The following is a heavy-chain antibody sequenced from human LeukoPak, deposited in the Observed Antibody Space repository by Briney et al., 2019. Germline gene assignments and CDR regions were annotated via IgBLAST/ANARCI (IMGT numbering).Heavy chain of an antibody. CDR2: ISAYNGNT. Sequence: ASVKVSCKASGYTFTGYYMHWVRQAPGQGLEWMGWISAYNGNTNYAQKLQGRVTMTTDTSTSTAYMELRSLRSDDTAVYYCARDHSGSYPRGDWFDPWGQGTLVTVSS. CDR3: ARDHSGSYPRGDWFDP. J-gene: IGHJ5*02. V-gene: IGHV1-18*04. D-gene: IGHD1-26*01. CDR1: GYTFTGYY.